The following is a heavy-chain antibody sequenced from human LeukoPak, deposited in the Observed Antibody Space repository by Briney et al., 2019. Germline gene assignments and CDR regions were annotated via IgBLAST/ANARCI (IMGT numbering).Heavy chain of an antibody. CDR3: ARRYCTSTTCYYGAFDI. CDR2: MSSSGST. CDR1: GGSLSDYF. D-gene: IGHD2-8*01. J-gene: IGHJ3*02. V-gene: IGHV4-4*07. Sequence: SETLSLTCTVSGGSLSDYFWTWLRQPAGKGREWIGRMSSSGSTNYNPSLKSRVTLSVNTSKNRFSLELNSVTAADTAVYYCARRYCTSTTCYYGAFDIWGQGTMVTVSS.